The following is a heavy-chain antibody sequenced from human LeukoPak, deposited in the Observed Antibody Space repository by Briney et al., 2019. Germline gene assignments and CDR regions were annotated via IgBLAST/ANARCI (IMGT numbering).Heavy chain of an antibody. J-gene: IGHJ5*02. CDR2: IYTSGST. CDR3: ARGYGSGSYFRRNRNTWWFDP. Sequence: SETLFLTCTVSGGSISSYYWSWIRQPAGKGLEWIGRIYTSGSTNYNPSLKSRVTMSVDTSKNQFSLKLSSVTAADTAVYYCARGYGSGSYFRRNRNTWWFDPWGQGTLVTVSS. CDR1: GGSISSYY. V-gene: IGHV4-4*07. D-gene: IGHD3-10*01.